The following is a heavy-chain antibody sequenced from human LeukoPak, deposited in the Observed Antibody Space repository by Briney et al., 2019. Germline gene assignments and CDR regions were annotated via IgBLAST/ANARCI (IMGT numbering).Heavy chain of an antibody. D-gene: IGHD2-2*01. CDR2: INPSGGST. CDR3: ARDLEGYCSSTSCPYGY. Sequence: ASVKVSCKASGYTFTSYFMHWVRQAPGQGLEWMGIINPSGGSTSYAQKFQGRVTMTRDTSTSTVYMELSSLRSEDTAVYYCARDLEGYCSSTSCPYGYWGQGTLVTVSS. V-gene: IGHV1-46*01. J-gene: IGHJ4*02. CDR1: GYTFTSYF.